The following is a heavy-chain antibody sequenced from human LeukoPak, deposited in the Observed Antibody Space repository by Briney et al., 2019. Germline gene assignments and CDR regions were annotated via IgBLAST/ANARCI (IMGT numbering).Heavy chain of an antibody. CDR2: MNPNSGNT. V-gene: IGHV1-8*01. J-gene: IGHJ4*02. CDR1: GYTFTSYD. Sequence: GASVKVSCKASGYTFTSYDINWVRQATGQGLEWMGWMNPNSGNTGYAQKFQGRVTITRSTSISTAYMELSSLRSEDTAVYYCARDIVGASFSFDYWGQGTLVTVSS. CDR3: ARDIVGASFSFDY. D-gene: IGHD1-26*01.